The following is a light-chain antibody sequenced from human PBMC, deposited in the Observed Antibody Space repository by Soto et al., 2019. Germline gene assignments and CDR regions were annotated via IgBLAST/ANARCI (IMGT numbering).Light chain of an antibody. Sequence: ESLFPQYPATLSLSPGERATLSRRASQSVSSLAWYQQTPGQAPRLLIYGASTRATGVPARFSGSGTGTDFTLTISSLEPEDFAVYYCQQRSNPLTFGGGTKVDIK. CDR1: QSVSS. CDR3: QQRSNPLT. CDR2: GAS. V-gene: IGKV3D-11*02. J-gene: IGKJ4*01.